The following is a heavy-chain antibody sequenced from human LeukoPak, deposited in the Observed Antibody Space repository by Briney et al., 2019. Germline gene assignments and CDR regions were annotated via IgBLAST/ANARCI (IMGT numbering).Heavy chain of an antibody. CDR2: INPNSGDT. Sequence: ASVKVSCKASGYTFTGYYVYWVRQAPGQGLEWMGWINPNSGDTNYAQNFQGRVTMTRDTSISTAYMDLNSLRSDDTAMYYCARMWSTATSGWNWFDPWGQGTLVTVSS. CDR3: ARMWSTATSGWNWFDP. J-gene: IGHJ5*02. V-gene: IGHV1-2*02. CDR1: GYTFTGYY. D-gene: IGHD6-13*01.